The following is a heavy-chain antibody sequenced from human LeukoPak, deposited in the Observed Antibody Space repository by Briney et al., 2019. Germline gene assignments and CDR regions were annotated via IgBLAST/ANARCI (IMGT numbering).Heavy chain of an antibody. Sequence: PGGSLRLSCAASEFSVGSNYMTWVRQAPGKGLEWVSYISSSGSTIYYADSVKGRFTISRDNAKNSLYLQMNSLRAEDTAVYYCARDEVREKSPFDYWGQGTLVTVSS. J-gene: IGHJ4*02. CDR2: ISSSGSTI. CDR1: EFSVGSNY. D-gene: IGHD3-10*01. V-gene: IGHV3-48*03. CDR3: ARDEVREKSPFDY.